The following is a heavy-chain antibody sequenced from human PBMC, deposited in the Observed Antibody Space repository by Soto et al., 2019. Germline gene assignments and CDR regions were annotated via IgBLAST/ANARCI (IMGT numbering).Heavy chain of an antibody. CDR1: GGSFSGYY. D-gene: IGHD3-3*01. J-gene: IGHJ6*03. Sequence: SETLSLTCAVYGGSFSGYYWSWIRQPPGKGLEWIGEINHSGSTNYNPSLKSRVTISVDTSKNQFSLKLSSVTAADTAVYYCARGPKYYDFWSGNYYMDVWGKGTTVTVSS. CDR3: ARGPKYYDFWSGNYYMDV. CDR2: INHSGST. V-gene: IGHV4-34*01.